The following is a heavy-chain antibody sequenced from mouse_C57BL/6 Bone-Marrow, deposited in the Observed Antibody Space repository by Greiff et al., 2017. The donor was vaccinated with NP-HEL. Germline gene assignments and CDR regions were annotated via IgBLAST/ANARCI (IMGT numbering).Heavy chain of an antibody. J-gene: IGHJ2*01. Sequence: QVHVKQSGPELVKPGASVKISCKASGYAFSSSWMNWVKQRPGKGLEWIGRIYPGDGDTTYIGKFKGQATLTADNSSSTAYMQLSSLTSEDSAVYFCARSSSYYSNYGDCDYWGQGTTLTVSS. CDR1: GYAFSSSW. CDR3: ARSSSYYSNYGDCDY. V-gene: IGHV1-82*01. CDR2: IYPGDGDT. D-gene: IGHD2-5*01.